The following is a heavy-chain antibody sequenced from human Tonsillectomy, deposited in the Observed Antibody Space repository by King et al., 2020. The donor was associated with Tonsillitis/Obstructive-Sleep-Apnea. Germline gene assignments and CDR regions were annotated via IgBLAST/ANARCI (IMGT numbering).Heavy chain of an antibody. J-gene: IGHJ6*03. CDR3: TRGGRVVPAAYYYMDV. Sequence: VQLVESGGGLVQPGRSLRLSCTASGFTFGDYAMSWVRQAPGKGLEWVGFIRSKAYGGTTEYAASVKGRFTISRDDSKSIAYLQMNSLKTEDTAVYYCTRGGRVVPAAYYYMDVWGKGTTVTVSS. D-gene: IGHD2-2*01. CDR1: GFTFGDYA. V-gene: IGHV3-49*04. CDR2: IRSKAYGGTT.